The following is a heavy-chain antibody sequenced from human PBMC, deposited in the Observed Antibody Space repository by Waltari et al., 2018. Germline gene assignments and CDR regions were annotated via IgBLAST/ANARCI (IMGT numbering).Heavy chain of an antibody. CDR3: ARDGLRGYDMDV. J-gene: IGHJ6*03. Sequence: DVQLLESGGGLVQPGGSLRLSCAASGFTFSSYNMAWVRQAPGKGLEWVSYSTTGNPGIYYADSVKGRFTVSRDNAKNALYLQMNSLRAEDTAVYYCARDGLRGYDMDVWGQGTTVTVSS. CDR2: STTGNPGI. V-gene: IGHV3-48*01. CDR1: GFTFSSYN. D-gene: IGHD5-12*01.